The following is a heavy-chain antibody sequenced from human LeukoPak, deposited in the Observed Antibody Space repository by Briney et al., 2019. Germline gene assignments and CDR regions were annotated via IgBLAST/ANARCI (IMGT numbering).Heavy chain of an antibody. Sequence: ASVKVSCKASGYTFAAYYMYWARQAPGQGLEWMGWIRPNSGGTNYTQKFQGRVTMTRDTSISTAYMELSRLRSDDTAVYYCAMCLSGYYLGFDYWGQGTLVTVSS. CDR2: IRPNSGGT. CDR1: GYTFAAYY. V-gene: IGHV1-2*02. D-gene: IGHD3-3*01. J-gene: IGHJ4*02. CDR3: AMCLSGYYLGFDY.